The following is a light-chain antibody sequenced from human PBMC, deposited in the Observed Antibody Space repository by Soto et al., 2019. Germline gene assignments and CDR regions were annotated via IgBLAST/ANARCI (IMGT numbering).Light chain of an antibody. J-gene: IGKJ4*01. CDR3: QQSFNTPPT. CDR1: QSIGDN. Sequence: DIQMTQSPSSLSASVGDRVTITCRASQSIGDNLNWYQQKPGTAPNLLIYAASSLQSGVPSRFSGSGSGTDFTLTISNLQPEDFVTYFCQQSFNTPPTFGVGTKVEIK. CDR2: AAS. V-gene: IGKV1-39*01.